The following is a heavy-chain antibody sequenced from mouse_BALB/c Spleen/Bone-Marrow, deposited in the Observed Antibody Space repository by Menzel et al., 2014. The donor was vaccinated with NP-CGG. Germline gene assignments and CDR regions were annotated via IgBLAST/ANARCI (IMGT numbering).Heavy chain of an antibody. CDR3: ARDHFYSGNFEFAY. V-gene: IGHV1-69*02. CDR2: IDPSDSET. Sequence: QVQLQQSGPELVKPGAPVKVSCKASGYTFTSYWMNWVKRRPGRGLEWIGRIDPSDSETHYNQKFKDKATLTVDKSSSTAYIQLSSLTSEDSAVYYCARDHFYSGNFEFAYWGQGTLVTVSA. J-gene: IGHJ3*01. D-gene: IGHD2-1*01. CDR1: GYTFTSYW.